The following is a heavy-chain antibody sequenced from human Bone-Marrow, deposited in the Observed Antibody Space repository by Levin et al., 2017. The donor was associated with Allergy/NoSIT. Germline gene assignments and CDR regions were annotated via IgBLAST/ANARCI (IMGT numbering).Heavy chain of an antibody. CDR1: GYQFTDYW. CDR3: ARQSDDLPPYDGEWVEEHYFDY. V-gene: IGHV5-51*01. Sequence: KPGGSLRLSCQGSGYQFTDYWIGWVRQLPGKGLEWLGNIYPGDSETRSSPSFQGQVTISVDKSINTAYLQWDSLRPSDTAMYYCARQSDDLPPYDGEWVEEHYFDYWGQGTLVTVSS. CDR2: IYPGDSET. J-gene: IGHJ4*02. D-gene: IGHD3-10*01.